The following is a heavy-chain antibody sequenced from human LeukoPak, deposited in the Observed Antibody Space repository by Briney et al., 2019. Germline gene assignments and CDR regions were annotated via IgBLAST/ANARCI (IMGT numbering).Heavy chain of an antibody. CDR1: AFALDDVA. J-gene: IGHJ4*02. Sequence: AGGSLRLSCTTAAFALDDVAMSWVRQPAGKGLEWVGFIRRRAYGGAAEYAASVKGRFIISRDDSKGIAYLQTKRLKTEDTAVYYCSRNGLVDFDYWGQGSRVIVSP. V-gene: IGHV3-49*04. CDR2: IRRRAYGGAA. CDR3: SRNGLVDFDY.